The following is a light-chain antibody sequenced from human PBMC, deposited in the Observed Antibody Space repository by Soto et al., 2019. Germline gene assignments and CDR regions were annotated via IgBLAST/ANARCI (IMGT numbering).Light chain of an antibody. Sequence: QSVLTQPPSVSAAPGQDVTISCSGSSSNIGITSVPWYQQLPEAAPKLLIHENYKRPSGIPDRFSGSKSGTSATLDITGLQPGDEADYYCGTWDRSLSRDVFGSGTKLTVL. V-gene: IGLV1-51*02. CDR3: GTWDRSLSRDV. CDR1: SSNIGITS. J-gene: IGLJ1*01. CDR2: ENY.